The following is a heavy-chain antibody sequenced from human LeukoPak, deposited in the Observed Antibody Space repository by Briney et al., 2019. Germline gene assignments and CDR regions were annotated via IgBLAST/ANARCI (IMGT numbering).Heavy chain of an antibody. J-gene: IGHJ4*02. D-gene: IGHD5-18*01. CDR3: ARGGTAKGHFDY. CDR1: GCSFSNYD. CDR2: IYYSGSA. V-gene: IGHV4-59*08. Sequence: SETLTLTCTVSGCSFSNYDWTWIRQPPGKGLEWIGYIYYSGSANYYPSLERRVAISVDPPTNQFSPKLNSVTAADTAVYYCARGGTAKGHFDYWGQGTLVTVSS.